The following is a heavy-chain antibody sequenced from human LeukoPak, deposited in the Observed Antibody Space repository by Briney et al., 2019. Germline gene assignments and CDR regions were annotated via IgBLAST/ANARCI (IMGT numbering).Heavy chain of an antibody. D-gene: IGHD3-22*01. CDR3: ASTYYYDSSGYSAFGY. Sequence: PSKTLSLTCAVYGGSFSVYYWSWIRQPPGKGLEWIGEINHSGSTNYNPSLKSRVTISVDTSKNQFSLKLSSVTAADTAVYYCASTYYYDSSGYSAFGYWGQGTLVTVSS. CDR2: INHSGST. J-gene: IGHJ4*02. V-gene: IGHV4-34*01. CDR1: GGSFSVYY.